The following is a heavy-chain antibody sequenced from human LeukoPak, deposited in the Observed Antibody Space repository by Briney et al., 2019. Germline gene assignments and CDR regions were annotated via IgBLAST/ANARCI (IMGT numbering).Heavy chain of an antibody. J-gene: IGHJ3*02. CDR3: ARHMLDISSGYWVGAFDI. CDR2: FFSTGRT. D-gene: IGHD3-22*01. CDR1: GGSVSSSNHH. V-gene: IGHV4-39*01. Sequence: SETLSLTCNVSGGSVSSSNHHWAWIRQSPGMGLEWVGTFFSTGRTSQNPDPSLKGRATISVDTSKDQFSLELNSVTAADTAVYYCARHMLDISSGYWVGAFDIWGQGTMVTVSS.